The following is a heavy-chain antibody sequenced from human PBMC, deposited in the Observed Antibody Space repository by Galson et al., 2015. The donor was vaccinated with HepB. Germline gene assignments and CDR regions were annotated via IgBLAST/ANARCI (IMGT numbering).Heavy chain of an antibody. CDR1: GFTFSSYA. CDR3: AREAAIVVVPAAMVLYYYYYGMDV. Sequence: SLRLSCAASGFTFSSYAMHWVRQAPGKGLEWVAVISYDGSNKYYADSVKGRFTISRDNSKNTLYLQMNSLRAEDTAVYYCAREAAIVVVPAAMVLYYYYYGMDVWGQGTTVTVSS. V-gene: IGHV3-30*04. CDR2: ISYDGSNK. J-gene: IGHJ6*02. D-gene: IGHD2-2*01.